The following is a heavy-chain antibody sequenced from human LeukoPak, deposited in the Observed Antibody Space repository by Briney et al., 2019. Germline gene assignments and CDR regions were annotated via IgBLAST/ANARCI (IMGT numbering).Heavy chain of an antibody. V-gene: IGHV5-10-1*01. CDR1: GYSFTSQW. CDR3: ARRKTPYYYDSSGYYHYWHFDL. D-gene: IGHD3-22*01. Sequence: GESLKISCKGSGYSFTSQWISWVRQMPGKGLEWMGKIDPSDSYTNYRPSFQGHVTISADKSISTVYLQWSSMKVSDTAMYYCARRKTPYYYDSSGYYHYWHFDLWGRGTLVNVSS. CDR2: IDPSDSYT. J-gene: IGHJ2*01.